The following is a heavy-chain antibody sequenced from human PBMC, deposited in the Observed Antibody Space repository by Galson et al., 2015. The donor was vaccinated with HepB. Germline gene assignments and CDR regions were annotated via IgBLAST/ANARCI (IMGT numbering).Heavy chain of an antibody. V-gene: IGHV3-30*18. CDR1: GFTFSSYG. CDR3: AKDFDY. J-gene: IGHJ4*02. CDR2: ISYDGSNK. Sequence: SLRLSCAASGFTFSSYGMHWVRQAPGKGLEWVAVISYDGSNKYYADSVKGRFTISRDNSKNTLYLQMNSLRAEDTAVYYCAKDFDYWGQGTLVTVSS.